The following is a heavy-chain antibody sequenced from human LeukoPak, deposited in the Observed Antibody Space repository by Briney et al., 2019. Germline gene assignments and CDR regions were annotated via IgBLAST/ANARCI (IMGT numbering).Heavy chain of an antibody. CDR1: GYTFTSYG. CDR3: ARGQGVVVPAAGYYFDY. CDR2: ISAYNGNT. V-gene: IGHV1-18*01. D-gene: IGHD2-2*01. Sequence: ASVKVSCKASGYTFTSYGISWERQAPGQGLEWMGWISAYNGNTNYAQKLQGRVTMTTDTSTSTAYMELRSLRSDDTAVYYCARGQGVVVPAAGYYFDYWGQGTLVTVSS. J-gene: IGHJ4*02.